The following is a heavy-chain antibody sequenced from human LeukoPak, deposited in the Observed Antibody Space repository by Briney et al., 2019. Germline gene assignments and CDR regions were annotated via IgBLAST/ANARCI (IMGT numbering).Heavy chain of an antibody. CDR1: GGSISSSSYY. J-gene: IGHJ5*02. D-gene: IGHD3-22*01. V-gene: IGHV4-39*07. CDR2: IFYSGNI. CDR3: ARGGDSSGYEGRFDP. Sequence: PSETLSLTCTVSGGSISSSSYYWGWIRQPPGKGLEWIGSIFYSGNIYYNPSLKSRVTISVYTSKNQFSLRLSSVTAADTAVYYCARGGDSSGYEGRFDPWGQGTLVTVSS.